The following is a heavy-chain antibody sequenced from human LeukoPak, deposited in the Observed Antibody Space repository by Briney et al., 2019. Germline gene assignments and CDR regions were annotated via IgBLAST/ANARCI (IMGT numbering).Heavy chain of an antibody. CDR3: ARAGP. J-gene: IGHJ5*02. CDR2: ISSSGRTI. CDR1: GFNVSSNY. V-gene: IGHV3-11*04. Sequence: GGSLRLSCAASGFNVSSNYMSWVRQAPGKGLEWVSYISSSGRTIYYADSVKGRFTISRDNAKNSLYLQMNSLRAEGTAVYYCARAGPWGQGTLVTVSS.